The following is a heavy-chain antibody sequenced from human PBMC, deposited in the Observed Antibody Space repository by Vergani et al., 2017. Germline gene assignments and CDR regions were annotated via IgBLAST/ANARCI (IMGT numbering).Heavy chain of an antibody. D-gene: IGHD2-21*01. J-gene: IGHJ6*03. CDR2: IYYDGSKK. V-gene: IGHV3-33*01. Sequence: QRVESGGGVVQPGRSLRLSCTSSGFTFSTYAMHWVRQAPGKGLEWVAIIYYDGSKKYYADSVKGRFTISRDNSRNTLDLLMSSLRAEDTAIYYCVREGSYCGSTTCRNPSYVYYYHMDVWGEGTMVTVSS. CDR3: VREGSYCGSTTCRNPSYVYYYHMDV. CDR1: GFTFSTYA.